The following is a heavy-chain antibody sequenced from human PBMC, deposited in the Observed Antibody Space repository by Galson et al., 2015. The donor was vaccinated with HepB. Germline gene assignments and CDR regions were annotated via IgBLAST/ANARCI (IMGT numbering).Heavy chain of an antibody. CDR2: ISSSSSYI. CDR1: GFTFSSYS. CDR3: ARGFAVRGYGMDV. J-gene: IGHJ6*02. D-gene: IGHD4-17*01. Sequence: LRLSCAASGFTFSSYSMNWVRQAPGKGLEWVSSISSSSSYIYYADSVKGRFTISRDNAKNSLYLQMNSLRAEDTAVYYCARGFAVRGYGMDVWGQGTTVTVSS. V-gene: IGHV3-21*01.